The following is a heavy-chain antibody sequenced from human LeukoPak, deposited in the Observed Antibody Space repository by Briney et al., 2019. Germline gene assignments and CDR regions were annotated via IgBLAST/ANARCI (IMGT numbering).Heavy chain of an antibody. CDR2: INSDGSST. J-gene: IGHJ4*02. D-gene: IGHD6-13*01. V-gene: IGHV3-74*01. Sequence: GGSLRLSCAASGFTFSSYWMHCVRQAPGKGLVWVSRINSDGSSTNYADSVKGRFTISRGNAENTLYLQMNSLRAEDTAVYYCARKAAGLTFDYWGQGTLVTVSS. CDR1: GFTFSSYW. CDR3: ARKAAGLTFDY.